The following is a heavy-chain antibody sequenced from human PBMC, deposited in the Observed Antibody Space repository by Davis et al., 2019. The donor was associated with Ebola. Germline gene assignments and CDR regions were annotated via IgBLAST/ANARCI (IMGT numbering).Heavy chain of an antibody. Sequence: GESLKISCAASGFTFSSYWMHWVRQAPGKGLVWVSRINSDGSSTSYADSVKGRFTISRDNAKNTLYLQMNSLRAEDTAVYYCVRHYSTVWYHYDYFDYWGQGALVTVSS. V-gene: IGHV3-74*01. D-gene: IGHD6-19*01. CDR3: VRHYSTVWYHYDYFDY. CDR1: GFTFSSYW. CDR2: INSDGSST. J-gene: IGHJ4*02.